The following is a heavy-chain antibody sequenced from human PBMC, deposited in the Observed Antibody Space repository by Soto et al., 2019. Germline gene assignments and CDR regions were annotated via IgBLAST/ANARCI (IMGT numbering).Heavy chain of an antibody. Sequence: GASVKVSCKASGYTLTSYYMHWVRQAPGQGLEWMGIINPSGGNTNYAQKLQGRVTMTTDTSTSTAYMELRSLRSDDTAVYYCARGVGWEPLDYWGQGTLVTVSS. J-gene: IGHJ4*02. CDR1: GYTLTSYY. CDR2: INPSGGNT. CDR3: ARGVGWEPLDY. V-gene: IGHV1-46*01. D-gene: IGHD1-26*01.